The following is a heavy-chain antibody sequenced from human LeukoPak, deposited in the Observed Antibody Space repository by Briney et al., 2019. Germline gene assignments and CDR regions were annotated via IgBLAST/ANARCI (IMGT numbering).Heavy chain of an antibody. V-gene: IGHV4-34*01. CDR3: ASNAAGGIVVVPTAFDY. CDR2: INHSGST. J-gene: IGHJ4*02. D-gene: IGHD2-2*01. Sequence: PSETLSLTCAVYGGSFSGYYWSWIRQPPGKGLEWIGGINHSGSTNYNPSLKSRVTISVDTSKNQFSLKLSSVTAADTAVYYCASNAAGGIVVVPTAFDYWGQGTLVTVSS. CDR1: GGSFSGYY.